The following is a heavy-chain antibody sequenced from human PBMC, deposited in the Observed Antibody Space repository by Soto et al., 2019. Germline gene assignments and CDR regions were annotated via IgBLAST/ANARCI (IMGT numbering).Heavy chain of an antibody. D-gene: IGHD4-4*01. V-gene: IGHV3-7*01. CDR3: ASTRLHDY. CDR1: GFNFSVYW. Sequence: EVQLVESGGGLVQPGESLRLSCAVSGFNFSVYWMSWVRQAPGKGLEWVANIKEDGSEKYYVDSVKGRFTISRDNAKNSLSLQMNGLRAEDTAVYYCASTRLHDYWGQGKLVTVYS. J-gene: IGHJ4*02. CDR2: IKEDGSEK.